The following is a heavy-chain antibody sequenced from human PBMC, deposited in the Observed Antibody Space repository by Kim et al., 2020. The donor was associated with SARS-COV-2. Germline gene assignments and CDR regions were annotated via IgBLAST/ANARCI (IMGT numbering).Heavy chain of an antibody. V-gene: IGHV5-51*01. D-gene: IGHD1-26*01. CDR3: ARRGSGSFTEDPMFDY. J-gene: IGHJ4*02. CDR1: GYSFTSYW. CDR2: IYPGDSDT. Sequence: GESLKISCKGSGYSFTSYWIGWVRQMPGKGLEWMGIIYPGDSDTRYSPSFQGQVTISADKSISTAYLQWSSLKASDTAMYYCARRGSGSFTEDPMFDYWGQGTLVTVSS.